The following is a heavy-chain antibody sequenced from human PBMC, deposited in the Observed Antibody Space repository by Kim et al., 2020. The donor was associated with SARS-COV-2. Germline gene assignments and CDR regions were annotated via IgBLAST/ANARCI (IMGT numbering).Heavy chain of an antibody. Sequence: YYADSGKGRFTISRDNAKNSLYLQMNSLRADDTAVYYCARIYDGGDYWGQGTLVTVSS. J-gene: IGHJ4*02. V-gene: IGHV3-11*01. D-gene: IGHD5-12*01. CDR3: ARIYDGGDY.